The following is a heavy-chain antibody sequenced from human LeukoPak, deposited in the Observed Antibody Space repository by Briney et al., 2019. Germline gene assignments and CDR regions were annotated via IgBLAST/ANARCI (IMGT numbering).Heavy chain of an antibody. D-gene: IGHD3-10*01. J-gene: IGHJ6*03. CDR3: ARNRYYGSGSYYYYMDV. V-gene: IGHV4-34*01. CDR1: GGSFSSYY. CDR2: INHSGST. Sequence: SETLSLTCAVYGGSFSSYYWSWIRQPPGEGLEWVGEINHSGSTNYNPSLKSRVTMSLDTSKNQLSLKLISVTVADTAVYYCARNRYYGSGSYYYYMDVWSKGTTVIVSS.